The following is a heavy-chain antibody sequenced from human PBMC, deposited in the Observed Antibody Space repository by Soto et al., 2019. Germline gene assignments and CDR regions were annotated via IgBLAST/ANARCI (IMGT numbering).Heavy chain of an antibody. D-gene: IGHD3-22*01. CDR1: GGTFSSYA. J-gene: IGHJ3*02. Sequence: QVQLVQSGAEVKKPGPSVKVSCKASGGTFSSYAISWVRQAPGQGLEWMGGIIPIFGTANYAQKFQGRVTITADESTSTAYMELSSLRSEDTAVYYCARERQVYDSSGYYSDAFDIWGQGTMVTVSS. V-gene: IGHV1-69*01. CDR3: ARERQVYDSSGYYSDAFDI. CDR2: IIPIFGTA.